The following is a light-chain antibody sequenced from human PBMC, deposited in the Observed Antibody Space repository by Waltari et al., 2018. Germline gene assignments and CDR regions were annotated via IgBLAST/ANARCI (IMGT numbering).Light chain of an antibody. CDR1: QGISTY. V-gene: IGKV1-9*01. J-gene: IGKJ4*01. CDR2: AAA. Sequence: DIQLTQSPSFLSSSVGDRVTISCRASQGISTYLAWFQQKPGKAPRRLIYAAAILQGGVPSRFSGSGSGTDFTLTISSLPPEDFGTYFCQPIKSYPITFGGGTKVEVK. CDR3: QPIKSYPIT.